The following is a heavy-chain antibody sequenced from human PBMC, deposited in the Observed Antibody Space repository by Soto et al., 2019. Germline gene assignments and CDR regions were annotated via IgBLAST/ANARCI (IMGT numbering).Heavy chain of an antibody. V-gene: IGHV2-5*01. CDR2: IYWHDDK. D-gene: IGHD6-13*01. CDR3: ARMRLGAGTSGGYYYYGMDV. J-gene: IGHJ6*02. CDR1: GFSLDTTGVG. Sequence: SGPTLVNPTQTLMLTCSFSGFSLDTTGVGVGWIRQAPGKALEWLANIYWHDDKRYNPSLEGRLTITKDTSKNQVVLTMTNMDPVDTATYYCARMRLGAGTSGGYYYYGMDVWGQGTTVTVSS.